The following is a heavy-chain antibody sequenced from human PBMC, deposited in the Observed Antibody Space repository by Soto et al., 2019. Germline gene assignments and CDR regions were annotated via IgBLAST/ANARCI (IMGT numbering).Heavy chain of an antibody. CDR2: ISGSGGST. J-gene: IGHJ2*01. CDR3: AKGLVGYCSGGSCFYWYFDL. V-gene: IGHV3-23*01. Sequence: EVQLLESGGGLVQPGGSLRLSCAASGFTFSSYAMSWVRQAPGEGLEWVSAISGSGGSTYYADSVKGRFTISRDNSKNTLYLQMNSLRAEDTAVYYCAKGLVGYCSGGSCFYWYFDLWGRGTLVTVSS. CDR1: GFTFSSYA. D-gene: IGHD2-15*01.